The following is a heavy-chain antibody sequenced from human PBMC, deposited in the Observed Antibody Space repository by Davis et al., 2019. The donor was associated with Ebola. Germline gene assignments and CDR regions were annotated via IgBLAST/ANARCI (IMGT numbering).Heavy chain of an antibody. CDR3: ATWGGQLVPNWFDP. Sequence: AASVKVSCQASGGTFSSYAISWVRQAPGQGLEWMGGLIPIFGTANYAQKFQGRVTITADESTSTAYMELSSLRSEDTDMYYCATWGGQLVPNWFDPWGQGTLVTVSS. J-gene: IGHJ5*02. D-gene: IGHD6-6*01. CDR1: GGTFSSYA. V-gene: IGHV1-69*13. CDR2: LIPIFGTA.